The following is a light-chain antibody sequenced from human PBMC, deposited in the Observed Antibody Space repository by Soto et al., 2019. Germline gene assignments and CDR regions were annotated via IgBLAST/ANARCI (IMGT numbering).Light chain of an antibody. V-gene: IGLV2-14*01. Sequence: QSALTQPASVSGSPGQSITISCTGTSSDLGGYNYVSWYQQHPGKAPELMIYDVSNRPSGVSNRFSGSKSGNTASLTISGLQAEDEADYYCSSYTSSSTLAFGGGTKLTVL. CDR3: SSYTSSSTLA. J-gene: IGLJ2*01. CDR2: DVS. CDR1: SSDLGGYNY.